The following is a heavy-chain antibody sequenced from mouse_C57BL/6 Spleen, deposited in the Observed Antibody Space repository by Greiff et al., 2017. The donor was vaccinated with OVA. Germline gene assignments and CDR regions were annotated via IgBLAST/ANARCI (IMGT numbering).Heavy chain of an antibody. CDR1: GYTFTSYW. CDR2: INPSNGGT. CDR3: ARFDYDEAY. D-gene: IGHD2-4*01. Sequence: QVQLQQPGPELVKPGASVKLSCKASGYTFTSYWMHWVKQRPGQGLEWIGNINPSNGGTNYNEKLKSKATLTVDKSYRTAYMHLSSLTSEDSAGYYCARFDYDEAYWGQGTLVTVSA. V-gene: IGHV1-53*01. J-gene: IGHJ3*01.